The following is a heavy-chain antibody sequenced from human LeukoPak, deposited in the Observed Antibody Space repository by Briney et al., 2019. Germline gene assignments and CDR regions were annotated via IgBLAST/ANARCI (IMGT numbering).Heavy chain of an antibody. V-gene: IGHV4-34*01. D-gene: IGHD3-22*01. CDR1: GGSFSGYY. CDR2: INHSGST. CDR3: ASVWGSYDSSGSRFFDY. J-gene: IGHJ4*02. Sequence: SETLSLTCAVYGGSFSGYYWSWIRQPPGKGLEWIGEINHSGSTNYNPSLKSRVTISVDTSKNQFSLKLSSVTAADTAVYYCASVWGSYDSSGSRFFDYWGQGTLVTVSS.